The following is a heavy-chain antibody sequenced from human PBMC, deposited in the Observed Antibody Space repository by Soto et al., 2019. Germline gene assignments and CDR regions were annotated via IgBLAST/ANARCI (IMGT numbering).Heavy chain of an antibody. CDR2: ISSSGSTI. CDR1: GFTFSDYY. V-gene: IGHV3-11*01. Sequence: GGSLRLSCAASGFTFSDYYMSWIRQAPGKGLEWVSYISSSGSTIYYADSVKGRFTISRDNAKNSLYLQMNSLRAEDTAAYYCARSILTGYYKVFDYWGQGTLVTVSS. D-gene: IGHD3-9*01. J-gene: IGHJ4*02. CDR3: ARSILTGYYKVFDY.